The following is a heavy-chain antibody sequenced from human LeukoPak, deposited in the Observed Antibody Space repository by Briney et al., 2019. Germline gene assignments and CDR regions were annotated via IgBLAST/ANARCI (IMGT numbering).Heavy chain of an antibody. Sequence: PGGSLRLSCAASGFTFSSYWMSWVRQAQGKGLEWVANIKQDGSEKYYVDSVKGRFTISRDNAKNSLYLQMNSLRAEDTAVYYCARVGGRMDFWSGYHFDYWGQRTLVTVSS. CDR1: GFTFSSYW. D-gene: IGHD3-3*01. CDR3: ARVGGRMDFWSGYHFDY. CDR2: IKQDGSEK. V-gene: IGHV3-7*01. J-gene: IGHJ4*02.